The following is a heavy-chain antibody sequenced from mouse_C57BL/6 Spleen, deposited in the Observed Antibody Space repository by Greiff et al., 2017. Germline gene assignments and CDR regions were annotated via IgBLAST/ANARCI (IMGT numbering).Heavy chain of an antibody. D-gene: IGHD2-5*01. J-gene: IGHJ2*01. V-gene: IGHV6-3*01. CDR3: TVGAYYSNYDYFDY. CDR1: GFTFSNYW. Sequence: EVKVVESGGGLVQPGGSMKLSCVASGFTFSNYWMNWVRQSPEKGLEWVAQIRLKSDNYATHYAESVKGRFTISRDDSKSSVYLQMNNLRAEDTGIYYGTVGAYYSNYDYFDYWGQGTTLTVSS. CDR2: IRLKSDNYAT.